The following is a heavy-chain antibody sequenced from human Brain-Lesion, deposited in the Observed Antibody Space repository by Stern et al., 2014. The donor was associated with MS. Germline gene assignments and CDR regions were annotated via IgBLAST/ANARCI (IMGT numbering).Heavy chain of an antibody. CDR1: GYRFTSNW. CDR3: ARRGDSSSSGFDY. CDR2: IWSGDSGT. V-gene: IGHV5-51*01. D-gene: IGHD6-6*01. J-gene: IGHJ4*02. Sequence: EVQLVESGAEVKKPGESLKISCKGSGYRFTSNWIGWVRQMPGKGLEWMGIIWSGDSGTRYSPSFQGQVTISADKSISTAYLQWSSLQASDTAMYYCARRGDSSSSGFDYWGQGTLVIVSS.